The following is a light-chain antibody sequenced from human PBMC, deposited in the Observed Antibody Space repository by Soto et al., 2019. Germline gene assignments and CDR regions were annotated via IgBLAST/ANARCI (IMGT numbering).Light chain of an antibody. CDR3: LKYTSPPRT. CDR2: GAS. CDR1: QGISSS. J-gene: IGKJ1*01. Sequence: DIPITQCPSSLSANVGDRVTITCRASQGISSSLAWYQQKPGKVPKLLVYGASTLQSGVPSRFSGSGFGTDFTLTINGLQPEDVATYCCLKYTSPPRTFGQGTKVDIK. V-gene: IGKV1-27*01.